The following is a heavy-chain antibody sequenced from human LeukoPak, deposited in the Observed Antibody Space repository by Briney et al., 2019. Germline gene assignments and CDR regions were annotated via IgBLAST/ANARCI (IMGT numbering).Heavy chain of an antibody. CDR2: IIPILGIA. V-gene: IGHV1-69*04. CDR3: ARDRSYYDSSGYRPAFDI. J-gene: IGHJ3*02. CDR1: GGTFSSYA. Sequence: ASVTVSCTASGGTFSSYAISWVRQAPGQGLEWMGRIIPILGIANYAQKFQGRVTITADKSTSTAYMELSSLRSEDTAVYYCARDRSYYDSSGYRPAFDIWGQGTMVTVSS. D-gene: IGHD3-22*01.